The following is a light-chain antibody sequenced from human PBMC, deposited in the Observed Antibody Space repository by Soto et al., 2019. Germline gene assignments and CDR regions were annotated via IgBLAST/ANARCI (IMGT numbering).Light chain of an antibody. Sequence: QSALTQPASVSGSPGQSITISCTGTSSDIGGYDCVSWYQQHPGNAPKLMIFEVSNRPSGVSNRFSGSKSGNTASLTISGLQAEDEAVYYCSSYTGSSVIFGGGTKLTVL. CDR3: SSYTGSSVI. V-gene: IGLV2-14*01. J-gene: IGLJ2*01. CDR1: SSDIGGYDC. CDR2: EVS.